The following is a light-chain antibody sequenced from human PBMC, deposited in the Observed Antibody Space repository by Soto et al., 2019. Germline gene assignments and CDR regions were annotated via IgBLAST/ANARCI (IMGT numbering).Light chain of an antibody. CDR2: EVS. V-gene: IGLV2-14*01. CDR3: SSYTSSSTRV. J-gene: IGLJ3*02. CDR1: SSDVGGYNY. Sequence: QSALTQPASVSGSPGQSITISCTGTSSDVGGYNYVSWYQQHPGKAPELIIYEVSLRPSGVSNRFSGSKSGNTASLTISGLQAEDDADYYCSSYTSSSTRVFGGGTKVTVL.